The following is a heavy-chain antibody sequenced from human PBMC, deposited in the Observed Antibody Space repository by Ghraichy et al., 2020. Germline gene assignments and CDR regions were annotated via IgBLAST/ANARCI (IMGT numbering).Heavy chain of an antibody. CDR3: ARDPSEDSTGIMDV. CDR2: INPNSGGT. D-gene: IGHD2-2*01. CDR1: GYTFTGYY. J-gene: IGHJ6*02. V-gene: IGHV1-2*02. Sequence: ASVKVSCKASGYTFTGYYMHWVRQAPGQGLEWMGWINPNSGGTNYAQKFQGRVTMTRDTSISTAYMELSRLRSDDTAVYYCARDPSEDSTGIMDVWGQGTTVTVSS.